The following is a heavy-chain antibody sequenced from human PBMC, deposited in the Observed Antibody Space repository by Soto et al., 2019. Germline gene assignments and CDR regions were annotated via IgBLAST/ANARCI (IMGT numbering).Heavy chain of an antibody. V-gene: IGHV3-48*02. Sequence: QPGGSLRLSCAASGFTFSSYSMNWVRQAPGKGLEWVSYISSSSSTIYYADSVKGRFTISRDNAKNSLYLQMNSLRDEDTAVYYCARGEYIAVADLAEYFQHWGQGTLVTVSS. CDR3: ARGEYIAVADLAEYFQH. CDR2: ISSSSSTI. J-gene: IGHJ1*01. CDR1: GFTFSSYS. D-gene: IGHD6-19*01.